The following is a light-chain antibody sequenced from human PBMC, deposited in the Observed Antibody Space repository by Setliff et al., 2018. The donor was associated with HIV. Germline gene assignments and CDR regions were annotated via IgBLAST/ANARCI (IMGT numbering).Light chain of an antibody. J-gene: IGLJ1*01. CDR2: EVR. CDR1: SSDVGGYNY. V-gene: IGLV2-14*01. CDR3: SSYAITNTLP. Sequence: QSALTQPASVSGSPGQSITIPCTGTSSDVGGYNYVSWYQQHPGKAPKLIIYEVRNRPSGVSNRFSGSKSGNTASLTISGLQPEDEADYYCSSYAITNTLPFGTGTK.